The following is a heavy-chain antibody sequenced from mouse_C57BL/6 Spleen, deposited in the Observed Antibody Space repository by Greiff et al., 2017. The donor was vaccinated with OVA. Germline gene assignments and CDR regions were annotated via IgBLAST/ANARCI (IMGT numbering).Heavy chain of an antibody. V-gene: IGHV1-26*01. CDR3: ARGDGYYDY. J-gene: IGHJ2*01. Sequence: VQLQQSGPELVKPGASVKISCKASGYTFTDYYMNWVKQSHGKSLEWIGDINPNNGGTSYNQKFKGKATLTVDKSSSTAYMELRSLTSEDSAVYYCARGDGYYDYCGQGTTLTVSS. D-gene: IGHD2-3*01. CDR1: GYTFTDYY. CDR2: INPNNGGT.